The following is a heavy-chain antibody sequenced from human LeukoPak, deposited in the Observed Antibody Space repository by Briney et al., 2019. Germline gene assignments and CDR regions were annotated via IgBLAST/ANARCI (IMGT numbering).Heavy chain of an antibody. CDR1: DGSITSYY. Sequence: PSETLSLTCTVSDGSITSYYWSWIRQPPGKGLEWIGYIFYSGSTNYNPSLNSRVTISLDTSKNQFSLKLSSVTAADTAVYYCARLSYYDILTGYWKFDPWGQGTLVTVSS. CDR2: IFYSGST. CDR3: ARLSYYDILTGYWKFDP. D-gene: IGHD3-9*01. V-gene: IGHV4-59*08. J-gene: IGHJ5*02.